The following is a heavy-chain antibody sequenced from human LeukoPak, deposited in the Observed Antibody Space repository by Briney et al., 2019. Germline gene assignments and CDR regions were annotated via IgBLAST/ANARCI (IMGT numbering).Heavy chain of an antibody. J-gene: IGHJ5*02. D-gene: IGHD2-2*01. CDR2: THYRSTWYN. CDR1: GDSVSSNSVT. Sequence: SQALSLTCAISGDSVSSNSVTWNWIRQSPSRGLEWLGRTHYRSTWYNDYAVSVRGRITVNPDTSKNQFSLHLNSVTPEDTAVYYCARRLTQYDCFDPWGQGILVTVSS. CDR3: ARRLTQYDCFDP. V-gene: IGHV6-1*01.